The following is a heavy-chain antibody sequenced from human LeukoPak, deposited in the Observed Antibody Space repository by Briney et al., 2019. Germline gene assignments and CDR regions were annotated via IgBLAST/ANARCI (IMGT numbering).Heavy chain of an antibody. Sequence: PSETLSLTCTVSGGSVSSGLNNWSWIRQPPGKGLEWIGYISYTGGAIYNPSLRSRVTISIDWSTNQFSLKLSSVTAADTAVYYCARIGNRYSSGWYGLRDVWGQGTTVTVSS. CDR2: ISYTGGA. V-gene: IGHV4-61*01. CDR1: GGSVSSGLNN. CDR3: ARIGNRYSSGWYGLRDV. D-gene: IGHD6-19*01. J-gene: IGHJ6*02.